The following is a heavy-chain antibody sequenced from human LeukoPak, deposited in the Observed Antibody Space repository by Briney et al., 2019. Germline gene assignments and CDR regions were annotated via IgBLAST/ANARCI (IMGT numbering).Heavy chain of an antibody. CDR1: GFNFNYFA. CDR2: IGDSGSGG. V-gene: IGHV3-23*01. Sequence: GGSLRLSCSASGFNFNYFAMSWIRQAPGKRLEWVSTIGDSGSGGSYADSVRGRFTISRDNSKNIVYLQMHSLRVDDSAVYYCSRIKYGGNSGYHFDYWGQGTLVTVSS. J-gene: IGHJ4*02. CDR3: SRIKYGGNSGYHFDY. D-gene: IGHD4-23*01.